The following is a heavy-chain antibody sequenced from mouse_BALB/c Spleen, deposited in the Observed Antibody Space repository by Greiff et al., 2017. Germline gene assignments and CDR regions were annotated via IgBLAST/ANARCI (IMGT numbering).Heavy chain of an antibody. J-gene: IGHJ3*01. CDR1: GFTFSSYT. V-gene: IGHV5-12-2*01. D-gene: IGHD1-1*01. CDR3: ARQAYGSNYLAY. Sequence: EVKLVESGGGLVQPGGSLKLSCAASGFTFSSYTMSWVRQTPEKRLEWVAYISNGGGSTYYPDTVKGRFTITRDNAKNTLYLQMSSLKSEDTAMYYCARQAYGSNYLAYWGQGTLVTVSA. CDR2: ISNGGGST.